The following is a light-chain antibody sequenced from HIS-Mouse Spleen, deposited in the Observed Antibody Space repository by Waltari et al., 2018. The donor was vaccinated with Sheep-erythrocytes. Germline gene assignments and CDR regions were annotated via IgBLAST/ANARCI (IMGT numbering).Light chain of an antibody. J-gene: IGKJ2*01. CDR3: QQYYSYPYT. Sequence: AIRMTQSPSSLSASTGDTITITCRASQGISSSLAWYQQKPGKAPKLLIYAASTLQSGVPSRFSGSGSGTDFTLTISCLQSEDFATYYCQQYYSYPYTFGQGTKLEIQ. V-gene: IGKV1-8*01. CDR2: AAS. CDR1: QGISSS.